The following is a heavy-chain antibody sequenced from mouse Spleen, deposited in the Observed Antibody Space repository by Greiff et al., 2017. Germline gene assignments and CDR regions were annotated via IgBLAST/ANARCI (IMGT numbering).Heavy chain of an antibody. CDR2: IWRGGST. D-gene: IGHD2-4*01. CDR1: GFSLTSYG. Sequence: VQLVESGPSLVQPSQSLSITCTVSGFSLTSYGVHWVRQSPGKGLEWLGVIWRGGSTDYNAAFMSRLSITKDNSKSQVFFKMNSLQADDTAIYYCAKNMITTEGFDYWGQGTTLTVSS. J-gene: IGHJ2*01. CDR3: AKNMITTEGFDY. V-gene: IGHV2-5-1*01.